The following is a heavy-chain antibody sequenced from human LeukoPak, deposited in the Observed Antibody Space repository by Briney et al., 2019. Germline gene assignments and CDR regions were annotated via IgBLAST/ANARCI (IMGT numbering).Heavy chain of an antibody. D-gene: IGHD1-26*01. Sequence: SETLSLTCTVSGGSISSCNYYWGWIRQPPGKGLEWIGTIYYSGSTYYNPSLKSRVTISVDTSRNQFSLKLSSVTAADTAVYYCARLNGNYYRFDYWGQGILVTVSS. CDR1: GGSISSCNYY. J-gene: IGHJ4*02. V-gene: IGHV4-39*01. CDR3: ARLNGNYYRFDY. CDR2: IYYSGST.